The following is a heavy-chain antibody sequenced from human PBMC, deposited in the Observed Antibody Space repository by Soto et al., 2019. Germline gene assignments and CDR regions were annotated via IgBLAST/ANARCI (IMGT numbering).Heavy chain of an antibody. J-gene: IGHJ4*02. CDR2: IYRDGRT. CDR1: GFTVSSNY. Sequence: EVQLVETGGGLIQPGWSLRLSCAASGFTVSSNYMSWVRQAPGKGLEGVSVIYRDGRTYYADSVKGRFTISRDNSKNTLYLQMNSLRAEDTGVYYCARGRYCGGDCYSLGDYWGQGTLVTVSS. D-gene: IGHD2-21*02. V-gene: IGHV3-53*02. CDR3: ARGRYCGGDCYSLGDY.